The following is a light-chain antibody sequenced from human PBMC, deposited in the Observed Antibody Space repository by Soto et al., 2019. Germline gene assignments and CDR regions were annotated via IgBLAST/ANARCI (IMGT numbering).Light chain of an antibody. CDR2: GAS. J-gene: IGKJ4*01. V-gene: IGKV3-15*01. CDR3: QQYYDWPLVT. CDR1: QSISTN. Sequence: MTQSPATLSVSPGERVSLFCRASQSISTNLAWYQQKPGQAPRLLIYGASTRDTHIPDRFSGTGSETEFTLSVSSLQSEDFAIYYCQQYYDWPLVTFGGGTRVEI.